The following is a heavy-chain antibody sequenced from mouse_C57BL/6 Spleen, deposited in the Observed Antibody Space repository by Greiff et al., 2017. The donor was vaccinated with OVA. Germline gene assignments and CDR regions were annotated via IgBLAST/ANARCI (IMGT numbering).Heavy chain of an antibody. CDR3: ARSDYGSSHYYAMDY. CDR2: IFPGSGST. V-gene: IGHV1-75*01. D-gene: IGHD1-1*01. J-gene: IGHJ4*01. Sequence: VQLQQSGPELVKPGASVKISCKASGYTFTDYYINWVKQRPGQGLEWIGWIFPGSGSTYYNEKFKGKATLTVDKSSSTAYMLLSSLTSEDSAVYFCARSDYGSSHYYAMDYWGQGTSVTVSS. CDR1: GYTFTDYY.